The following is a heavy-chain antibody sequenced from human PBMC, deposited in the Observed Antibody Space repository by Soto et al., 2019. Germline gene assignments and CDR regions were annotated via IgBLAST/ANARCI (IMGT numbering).Heavy chain of an antibody. V-gene: IGHV4-4*02. J-gene: IGHJ4*02. CDR3: ARDRGEQQLVRMGYFDY. D-gene: IGHD6-13*01. CDR2: IYHSGST. Sequence: SETLSLTCAVSGGSISSSNWWSWVRQPPGKGLEWIGEIYHSGSTNYNQSLKSRVTISVDKSKNQFSLKLSSVTAADTAVYYCARDRGEQQLVRMGYFDYWGQGTLVTVSS. CDR1: GGSISSSNW.